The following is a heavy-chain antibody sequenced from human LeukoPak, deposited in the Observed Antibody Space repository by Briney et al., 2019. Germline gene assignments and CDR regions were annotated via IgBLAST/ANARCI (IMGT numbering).Heavy chain of an antibody. CDR1: GGSISSGGYS. V-gene: IGHV4-30-2*01. CDR2: TYHSGST. Sequence: SETLSLTCAVSGGSISSGGYSWSWIRQPPGKGLEWIGYTYHSGSTYYNPSLKSRVTISVDRSKNQFSLKLSSVTAADTAVYYCARGIITHNWFDPWGQGTLVTVSP. D-gene: IGHD3-10*01. CDR3: ARGIITHNWFDP. J-gene: IGHJ5*02.